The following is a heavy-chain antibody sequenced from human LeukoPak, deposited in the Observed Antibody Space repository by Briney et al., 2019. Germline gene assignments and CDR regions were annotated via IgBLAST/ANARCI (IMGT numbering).Heavy chain of an antibody. CDR3: ARLAPSSITVFDY. V-gene: IGHV4-38-2*01. CDR2: IYHSGST. Sequence: SETLSLTCSFSGYSISSGYYWGWIRQPPGQGLEWIGNIYHSGSTYYNPSLKSRVTISVDTSKNQFSLKLSSVTAADTAVYYCARLAPSSITVFDYWGQGTLVTVSS. CDR1: GYSISSGYY. J-gene: IGHJ4*02. D-gene: IGHD3-10*01.